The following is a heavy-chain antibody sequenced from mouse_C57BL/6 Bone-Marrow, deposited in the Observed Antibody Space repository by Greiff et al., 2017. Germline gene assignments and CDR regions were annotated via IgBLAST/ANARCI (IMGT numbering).Heavy chain of an antibody. CDR3: TRAITTVAWNFEV. D-gene: IGHD1-1*01. CDR1: GYTFTSYW. J-gene: IGHJ1*03. V-gene: IGHV1-5*01. Sequence: EVQLVESGTVLARPGASVKMSCKTSGYTFTSYWMHWVKQRPGQGLEWIGAIYPGNSDTSYNQKFKGKAKLTAVTSASTAYMELSSLKNEDSAVYYCTRAITTVAWNFEVWGTGTTVTVSS. CDR2: IYPGNSDT.